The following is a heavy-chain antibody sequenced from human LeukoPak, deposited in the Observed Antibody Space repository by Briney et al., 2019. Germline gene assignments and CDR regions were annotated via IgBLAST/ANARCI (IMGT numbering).Heavy chain of an antibody. V-gene: IGHV4-59*01. D-gene: IGHD2-2*02. CDR1: GGFISYYY. J-gene: IGHJ4*02. CDR2: IYHSGST. CDR3: ARGQVDTHFDY. Sequence: PSETLSLTCTVSGGFISYYYWSWIRQPPGKGLEWIGYIYHSGSTDYNPSLKSRVTISVDTSKNQFSLKLTSVTDADTAVYYCARGQVDTHFDYWGPGTLVTVSS.